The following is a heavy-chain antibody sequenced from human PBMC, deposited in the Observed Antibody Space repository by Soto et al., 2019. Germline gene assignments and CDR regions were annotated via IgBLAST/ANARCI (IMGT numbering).Heavy chain of an antibody. D-gene: IGHD4-17*01. V-gene: IGHV4-30-4*01. Sequence: SETLSLTCTVSGGSISSGDYYWSWIRQPPGKGLEWIGYIYYSGSTYYNSSLKSRVTISVDTSKNQFSLKLSSVTAADTAVYYCARDYGDFYDYYYGMDVWGQGTTVTVSS. CDR3: ARDYGDFYDYYYGMDV. CDR1: GGSISSGDYY. J-gene: IGHJ6*02. CDR2: IYYSGST.